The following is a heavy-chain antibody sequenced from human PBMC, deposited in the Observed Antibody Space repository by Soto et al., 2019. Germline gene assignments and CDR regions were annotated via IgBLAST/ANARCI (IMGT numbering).Heavy chain of an antibody. V-gene: IGHV3-30-3*01. J-gene: IGHJ3*02. D-gene: IGHD2-2*01. Sequence: QVQLVESGGGVVQPGRSLRLSCAASGFTFSSYAMHWVRQARGKRLEWVAVISYDGSNKYYADSVKGRFTISRDNSKNTLYLQMNSLRAEDTAVYYCARSHQPYDAFDIWGQGTMVTVSS. CDR1: GFTFSSYA. CDR2: ISYDGSNK. CDR3: ARSHQPYDAFDI.